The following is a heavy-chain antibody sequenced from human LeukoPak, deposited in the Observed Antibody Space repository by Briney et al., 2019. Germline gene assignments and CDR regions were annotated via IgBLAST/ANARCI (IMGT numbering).Heavy chain of an antibody. CDR3: AKEVPVVAGFCTIDY. D-gene: IGHD6-19*01. J-gene: IGHJ4*02. V-gene: IGHV3-30-3*01. CDR2: ISYDGNNK. Sequence: PGGSLRLSCAASGFTFSSYAMHWVRQAPGKGLEWVAVISYDGNNKYYADSVKGRFTISRDNSKNTLYLQMSSLRAEDTAVYYCAKEVPVVAGFCTIDYWGQGTLVTVSS. CDR1: GFTFSSYA.